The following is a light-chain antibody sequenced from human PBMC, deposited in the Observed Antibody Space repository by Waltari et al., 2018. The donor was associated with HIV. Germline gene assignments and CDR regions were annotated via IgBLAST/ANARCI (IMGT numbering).Light chain of an antibody. J-gene: IGLJ1*01. CDR2: ENT. CDR3: QSYDDTSYV. Sequence: NFMLTQPHSVSESPGKTVTISCTRSFGSIASNYVQWYQQRPGSVPTTIIYENTQRPSGVPDRFSASIDSSSKSASLTISELKAEDEADYYCQSYDDTSYVFGAGTKVTVL. CDR1: FGSIASNY. V-gene: IGLV6-57*04.